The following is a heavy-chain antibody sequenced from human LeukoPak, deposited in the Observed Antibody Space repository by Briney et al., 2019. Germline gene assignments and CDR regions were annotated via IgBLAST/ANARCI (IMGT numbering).Heavy chain of an antibody. Sequence: SETLSLTCTVSGGSISSSSYYWGWIRQPPGKGLEWIGSIYYSGSTYYNPSLKSRVTISVDTSKNQFSLKLSSVTAADTAVYYCASLGDPDIVVVPAAIAPLYGMDVWGQGTTVTVSS. CDR1: GGSISSSSYY. CDR3: ASLGDPDIVVVPAAIAPLYGMDV. CDR2: IYYSGST. V-gene: IGHV4-39*01. D-gene: IGHD2-2*02. J-gene: IGHJ6*02.